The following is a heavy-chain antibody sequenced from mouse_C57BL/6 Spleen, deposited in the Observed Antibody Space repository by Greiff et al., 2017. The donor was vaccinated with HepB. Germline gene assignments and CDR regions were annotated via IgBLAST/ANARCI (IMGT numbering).Heavy chain of an antibody. CDR2: INPGSGGT. J-gene: IGHJ2*01. Sequence: QVQLKQSGAELVRPGTSVKVSCKASGYAFTNYLIEWVKQRPGQGLEWIGVINPGSGGTNYNEKFKGKATLTADKSSSTAYMQLSSLTSEDSAVYFCARGSYGNYIFDYWGQGTTLTVSS. CDR3: ARGSYGNYIFDY. V-gene: IGHV1-54*01. D-gene: IGHD2-1*01. CDR1: GYAFTNYL.